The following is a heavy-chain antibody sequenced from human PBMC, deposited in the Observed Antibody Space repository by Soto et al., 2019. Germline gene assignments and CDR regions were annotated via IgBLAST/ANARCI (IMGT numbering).Heavy chain of an antibody. CDR3: ARDTPFIVRAPLYYYGMHV. Sequence: ASVKVSCKASGYTFTSYYMHWVRQAPGQGLEWMGIINPSGGSTSYAQKFQGRVTMTRDTSTSTVYMELSSLRSEDTAVYYCARDTPFIVRAPLYYYGMHVWGQGNTLTLSS. J-gene: IGHJ6*02. D-gene: IGHD1-26*01. CDR2: INPSGGST. CDR1: GYTFTSYY. V-gene: IGHV1-46*01.